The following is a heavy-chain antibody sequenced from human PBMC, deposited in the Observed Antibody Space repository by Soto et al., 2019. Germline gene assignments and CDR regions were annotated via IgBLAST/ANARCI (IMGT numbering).Heavy chain of an antibody. CDR3: ARYSSGWSNWFEP. D-gene: IGHD6-19*01. J-gene: IGHJ5*02. CDR2: IYYSGST. CDR1: GGSISSYY. Sequence: PSETLSLTCTVSGGSISSYYWSWIRQPPGKGLEWIGYIYYSGSTNYNPSLKSRVTISVDTSKNQFSLKLSSVTAADTAVYYCARYSSGWSNWFEPWGQGTLVTVSS. V-gene: IGHV4-59*01.